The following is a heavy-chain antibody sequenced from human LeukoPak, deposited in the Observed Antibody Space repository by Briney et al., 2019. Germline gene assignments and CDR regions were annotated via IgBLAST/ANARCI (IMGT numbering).Heavy chain of an antibody. Sequence: PGGSLRLSCSASGFTFSSYAMHWVRQAPGKGLEYVSAISSNGGSTYYADSVKGRFTISRDNSKNTLFLQMSSLRVEDTAVYYCVKDLYYDNSGYYSGAFDYWGQGTLVTVSS. V-gene: IGHV3-64D*06. CDR3: VKDLYYDNSGYYSGAFDY. CDR2: ISSNGGST. J-gene: IGHJ4*02. CDR1: GFTFSSYA. D-gene: IGHD3-22*01.